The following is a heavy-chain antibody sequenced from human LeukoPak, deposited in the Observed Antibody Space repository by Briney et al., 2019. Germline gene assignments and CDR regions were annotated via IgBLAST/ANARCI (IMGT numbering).Heavy chain of an antibody. D-gene: IGHD3-22*01. V-gene: IGHV4-59*08. Sequence: SETLSLTCTVSGGSISSYYWSWIRQPPGKGLEWIGYIYYGGSTNYNPSLKSRVTISVDTSKNQFSLKLSSVTAADTAVYYCARAGIYYYDSSGYYDYWGQGTLVTVSS. J-gene: IGHJ4*02. CDR1: GGSISSYY. CDR3: ARAGIYYYDSSGYYDY. CDR2: IYYGGST.